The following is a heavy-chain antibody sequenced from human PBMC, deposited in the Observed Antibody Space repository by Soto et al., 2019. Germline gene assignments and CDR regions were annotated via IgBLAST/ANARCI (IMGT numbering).Heavy chain of an antibody. CDR2: IYHSGST. Sequence: NPSETLSLTCAVSGGSISSGGYSWSWIRQPPGKGLERIGYIYHSGSTYYNPSLKSRVTISVDRSKNQFSLKLSSVTAADTAVYYCARAFGVVVPAYYFDYWGQGTLVTVSS. D-gene: IGHD2-2*01. V-gene: IGHV4-30-2*01. CDR3: ARAFGVVVPAYYFDY. CDR1: GGSISSGGYS. J-gene: IGHJ4*02.